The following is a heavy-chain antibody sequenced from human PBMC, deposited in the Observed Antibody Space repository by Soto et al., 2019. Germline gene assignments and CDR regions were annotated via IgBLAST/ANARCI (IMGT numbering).Heavy chain of an antibody. D-gene: IGHD3-3*01. CDR2: IYYSGST. J-gene: IGHJ4*02. Sequence: TLSLTCTVSGGSISSGGYYWSWIRQHPGKGLEWIGYIYYSGSTYYNPSLKSRVTISVDTSKNQFSLKLSSVTAADTAVYYCARGPFTIFGVAPAYDYWGQGTLVTVSS. CDR1: GGSISSGGYY. V-gene: IGHV4-31*03. CDR3: ARGPFTIFGVAPAYDY.